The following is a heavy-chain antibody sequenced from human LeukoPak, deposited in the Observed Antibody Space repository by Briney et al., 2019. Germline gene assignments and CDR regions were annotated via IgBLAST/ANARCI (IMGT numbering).Heavy chain of an antibody. CDR1: GGSFSGYY. D-gene: IGHD2-15*01. CDR3: ARSRPLGYCSGGSCLGYSGY. CDR2: INHSGST. J-gene: IGHJ4*02. V-gene: IGHV4-34*01. Sequence: SETLSLTCAVYGGSFSGYYRSWIRQPPGKGLEWIGEINHSGSTNYNPSLKSRVTISVDTSKNQFSLKLSSVTAADTAVYYCARSRPLGYCSGGSCLGYSGYWGQGTLVTVSS.